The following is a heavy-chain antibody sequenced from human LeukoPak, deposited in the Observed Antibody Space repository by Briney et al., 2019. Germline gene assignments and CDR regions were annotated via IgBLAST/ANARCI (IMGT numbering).Heavy chain of an antibody. J-gene: IGHJ6*03. Sequence: SETLSLTCTVSDYSISSAYYWSWIRQPPGKGLEWIGYIYYSGSTNYNPSLKSRVTISVDTSKNQFSLKLSSVTAADTAVYYCARGRCSGGSCYYYYMDVWGKGTTVTVSS. D-gene: IGHD2-15*01. V-gene: IGHV4-61*01. CDR2: IYYSGST. CDR1: DYSISSAYY. CDR3: ARGRCSGGSCYYYYMDV.